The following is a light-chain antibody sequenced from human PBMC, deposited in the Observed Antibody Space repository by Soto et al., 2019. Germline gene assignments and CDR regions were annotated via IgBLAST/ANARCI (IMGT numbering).Light chain of an antibody. CDR1: QTISNY. CDR3: QQRSNWPGP. V-gene: IGKV3-11*01. CDR2: NAS. Sequence: DIVLTQSPAALSLPSGERATILCKTSQTISNYLVWYQQKPGQAPRLLINNASNRATGIPARFNGSGSGTDFTLTISSLEPEDFAVYHCQQRSNWPGPFGGETKVDI. J-gene: IGKJ4*01.